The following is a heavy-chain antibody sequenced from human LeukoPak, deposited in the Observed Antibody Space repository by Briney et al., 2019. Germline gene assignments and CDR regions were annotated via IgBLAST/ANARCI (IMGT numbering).Heavy chain of an antibody. CDR1: GGSISSYY. J-gene: IGHJ4*02. CDR3: ARVRGDSSSWYPSLGYFDY. V-gene: IGHV4-59*01. CDR2: IYYSGST. D-gene: IGHD6-13*01. Sequence: PSETLSLTCTVSGGSISSYYWSWIRQPPGKGLEWIGYIYYSGSTNYNPSLKSRVTISVDTSKNQFSLKLSSVTAADTAVYYCARVRGDSSSWYPSLGYFDYWGQGTLVTVSS.